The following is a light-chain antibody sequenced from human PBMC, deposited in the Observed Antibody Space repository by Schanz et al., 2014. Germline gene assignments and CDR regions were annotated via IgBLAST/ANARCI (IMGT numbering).Light chain of an antibody. CDR2: EAN. CDR1: SSDIGAYDL. Sequence: QSALTQPASVSGSPGQSITISCSGTSSDIGAYDLVSWYQQYPDKVPKLMIYEANKRPSGVSNRFSGSKSGNTASLIISGLQAEDEADYYCNSYTSASTWVFGGGTKVTVL. J-gene: IGLJ3*02. CDR3: NSYTSASTWV. V-gene: IGLV2-14*02.